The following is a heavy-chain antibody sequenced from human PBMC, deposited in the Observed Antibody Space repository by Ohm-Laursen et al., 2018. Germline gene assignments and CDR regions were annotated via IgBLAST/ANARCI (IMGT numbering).Heavy chain of an antibody. V-gene: IGHV1-69*04. CDR3: ARGLVGANPY. Sequence: SVKVSCKASGGTFSSYAISWVRQAPGQGLEWMGRIIPILGIANYAQKIQGRVTITADKSTSTAYMGLSSLRSDDTAVYYCARGLVGANPYWGQGTLVTVSS. D-gene: IGHD1-26*01. CDR1: GGTFSSYA. CDR2: IIPILGIA. J-gene: IGHJ4*02.